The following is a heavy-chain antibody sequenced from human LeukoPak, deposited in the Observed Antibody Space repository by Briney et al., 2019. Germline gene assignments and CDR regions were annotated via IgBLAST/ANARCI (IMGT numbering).Heavy chain of an antibody. J-gene: IGHJ4*02. Sequence: PGGTLRHPCRGSGFTLSGYGMDGAGPAKGKGLEGVAVIWYDGSNKYYEDSVKGRFTISRDNSKNTLYLQMNSLRAEDTAVYYCARDLPYETTVTQFDYWGQGTLVTVSS. V-gene: IGHV3-33*01. CDR2: IWYDGSNK. CDR3: ARDLPYETTVTQFDY. D-gene: IGHD4-17*01. CDR1: GFTLSGYG.